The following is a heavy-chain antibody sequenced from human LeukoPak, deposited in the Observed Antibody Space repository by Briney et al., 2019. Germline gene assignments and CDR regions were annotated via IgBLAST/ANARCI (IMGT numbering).Heavy chain of an antibody. CDR2: ISGSGGST. V-gene: IGHV3-23*01. CDR3: ARDRGNDYFDS. J-gene: IGHJ4*02. CDR1: GFTFSNYD. Sequence: GGSLRLSCEASGFTFSNYDMIWVRQAPGKGLEWVSIISGSGGSTYYGDSVKGRFTISRDNSKNTVYLQINSLRVEDTAVYYCARDRGNDYFDSWGQGTLVTVSS.